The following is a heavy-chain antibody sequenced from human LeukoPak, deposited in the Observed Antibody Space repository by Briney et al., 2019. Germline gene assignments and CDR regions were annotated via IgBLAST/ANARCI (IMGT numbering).Heavy chain of an antibody. CDR2: ISWDGGST. V-gene: IGHV3-43*01. D-gene: IGHD5-18*01. J-gene: IGHJ4*02. CDR1: GFTFDDYT. CDR3: AKDLLRGYSYGYFDY. Sequence: GGSLRLSCAASGFTFDDYTMHWVRQAPGKGLEWVSLISWDGGSTYYVDSVKGRFTISRDNSKNSLYLQMNSLRTEGTALYYCAKDLLRGYSYGYFDYWGQGTLVTVSS.